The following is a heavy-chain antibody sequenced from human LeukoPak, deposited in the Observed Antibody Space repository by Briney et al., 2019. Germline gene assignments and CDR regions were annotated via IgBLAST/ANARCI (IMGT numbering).Heavy chain of an antibody. CDR2: ISSSSYI. CDR3: ARAIGPFDAFDI. J-gene: IGHJ3*02. Sequence: GGSLRLSCAASGFTFSSYSMNWVRQAPGKGLEWVSSISSSSYIYYADSVKGRFTISRDNAKNSLYLQMNSLRAEDTAVYYCARAIGPFDAFDIWGQGTMVTVSS. V-gene: IGHV3-21*01. D-gene: IGHD3-22*01. CDR1: GFTFSSYS.